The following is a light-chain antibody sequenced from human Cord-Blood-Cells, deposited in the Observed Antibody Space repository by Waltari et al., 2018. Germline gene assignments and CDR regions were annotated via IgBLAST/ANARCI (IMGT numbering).Light chain of an antibody. Sequence: QSVLTQPPSVSGAPGPRVTISCTGSSSHIGAGYDVHWYQQLPGTAPKLLIYGNGNRPSGVPDRFSGSKSGTSASLAITGLQAEDEADYYCQSYDSSLSGWVFGGGTKLTVL. CDR1: SSHIGAGYD. CDR3: QSYDSSLSGWV. CDR2: GNG. V-gene: IGLV1-40*01. J-gene: IGLJ3*02.